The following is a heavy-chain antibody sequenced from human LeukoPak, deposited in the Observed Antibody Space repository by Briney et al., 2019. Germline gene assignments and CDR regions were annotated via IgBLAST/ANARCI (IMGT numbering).Heavy chain of an antibody. D-gene: IGHD3-3*01. V-gene: IGHV5-51*01. Sequence: GESLKISCKGSGYSFTSYWIGWVRQMPGKGPEWMGIIYPGDSDTRYSPSFQGQVTISADKSISTAYLQWSSLKASDTAMYYCARRNYDFWSGYYDWFDPWGQGTLVTVSS. CDR1: GYSFTSYW. J-gene: IGHJ5*02. CDR2: IYPGDSDT. CDR3: ARRNYDFWSGYYDWFDP.